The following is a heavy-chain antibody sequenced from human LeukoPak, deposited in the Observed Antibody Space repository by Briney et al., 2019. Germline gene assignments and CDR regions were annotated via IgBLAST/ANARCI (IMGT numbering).Heavy chain of an antibody. CDR2: ISGSGGST. CDR3: AKDRFEKTGEPSDY. V-gene: IGHV3-23*01. J-gene: IGHJ4*02. D-gene: IGHD7-27*01. CDR1: GFTFSSYA. Sequence: GGSLRLSCAASGFTFSSYAMSWVRQAPGKGLEWVSAISGSGGSTYYADSVKGRFTISRDDSKNTLYLQMNSLRAEDTAVYYCAKDRFEKTGEPSDYWGQGTLVTVSS.